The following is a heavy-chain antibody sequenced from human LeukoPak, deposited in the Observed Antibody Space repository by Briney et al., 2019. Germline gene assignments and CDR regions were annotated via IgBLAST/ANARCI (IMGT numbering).Heavy chain of an antibody. CDR3: AKKNWGAGYYDS. J-gene: IGHJ5*01. Sequence: SETLSLTCNVFGGSITSYYWTWIRQPPGKGLEWLGYIYTTGTTRYNPSLKSRVTISVDTSKNQLSLKLTSVTAADTAVYFCAKKNWGAGYYDSWGQGALVIVSS. D-gene: IGHD2-15*01. CDR1: GGSITSYY. CDR2: IYTTGTT. V-gene: IGHV4-4*09.